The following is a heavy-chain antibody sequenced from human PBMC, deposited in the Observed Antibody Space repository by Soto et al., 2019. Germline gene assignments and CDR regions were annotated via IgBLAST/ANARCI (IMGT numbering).Heavy chain of an antibody. CDR1: GFTFSSYA. CDR2: ISGSGGSA. CDR3: AKDRQGLRFPDY. J-gene: IGHJ4*02. V-gene: IGHV3-23*01. D-gene: IGHD5-12*01. Sequence: EVQLLESGGGLVQPGGSLRLSCAASGFTFSSYAMSWVRQAPGKGLEWVSAISGSGGSAYYADSVKGRFTISRDNSKNTLYLQMNSLRAEATAVYYCAKDRQGLRFPDYWGQGTLVTVSS.